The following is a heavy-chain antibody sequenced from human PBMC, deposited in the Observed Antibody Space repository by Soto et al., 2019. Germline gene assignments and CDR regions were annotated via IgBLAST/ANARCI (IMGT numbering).Heavy chain of an antibody. J-gene: IGHJ6*02. D-gene: IGHD3-10*01. V-gene: IGHV6-1*01. Sequence: PSQTLSLTCAISGDSVSSNSAAWNWIRQSPSRGLEWLGRTYYRSKWYNDYAVSVKSRITINPDTSKNQFSLQLNSVTPEDTAVYYCARAVARGVKTIYYYYGMAVWGQGTTVTVSS. CDR2: TYYRSKWYN. CDR3: ARAVARGVKTIYYYYGMAV. CDR1: GDSVSSNSAA.